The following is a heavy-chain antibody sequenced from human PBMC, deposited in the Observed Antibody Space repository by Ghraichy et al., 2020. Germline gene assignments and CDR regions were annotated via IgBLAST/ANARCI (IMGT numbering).Heavy chain of an antibody. Sequence: SETLSLTCTVSGGSISSYYWSWIRQPPGKGLEWIGYIYYSGSTNYNPSLKSRVTISVDTSKNQFSLKLSSVTAADTAVYYCARDRSVREAGVWYYGMDVWGQGTTVTVSS. CDR1: GGSISSYY. CDR2: IYYSGST. V-gene: IGHV4-59*01. J-gene: IGHJ6*02. CDR3: ARDRSVREAGVWYYGMDV. D-gene: IGHD3-16*01.